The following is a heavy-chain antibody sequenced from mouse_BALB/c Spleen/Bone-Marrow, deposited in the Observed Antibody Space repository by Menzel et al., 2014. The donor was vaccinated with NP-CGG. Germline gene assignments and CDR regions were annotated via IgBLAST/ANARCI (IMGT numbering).Heavy chain of an antibody. CDR2: IYPGDGDT. J-gene: IGHJ2*01. CDR3: ARGGISVDY. V-gene: IGHV1-80*01. Sequence: QVQLQQSGAELVRPGSSVKISCESFGYVFSTYWINWVKQRPGQGLEWIGQIYPGDGDTDYNGKFKDKATLTADKSSNTAYMQLSSLTSEDSAVYFCARGGISVDYWGQGTTLTVSS. CDR1: GYVFSTYW.